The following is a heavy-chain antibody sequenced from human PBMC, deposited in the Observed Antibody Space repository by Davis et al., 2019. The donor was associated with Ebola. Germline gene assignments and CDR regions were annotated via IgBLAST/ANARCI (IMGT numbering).Heavy chain of an antibody. J-gene: IGHJ5*02. V-gene: IGHV1-2*02. CDR3: ARRINVVQGVIWWFDP. D-gene: IGHD3-10*01. CDR2: IHPNNGDT. CDR1: GYTFTDYY. Sequence: ASVKVSCKASGYTFTDYYMHWVRQAPGQGLEWMGWIHPNNGDTNHAQKFQGRVTMTRDTSISTAYMELSRLGSDDTAVYYCARRINVVQGVIWWFDPWGQGTLVTVSS.